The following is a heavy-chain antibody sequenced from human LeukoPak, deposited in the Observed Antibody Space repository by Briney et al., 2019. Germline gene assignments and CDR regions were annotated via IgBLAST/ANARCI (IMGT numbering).Heavy chain of an antibody. CDR2: FDPEDGEDGET. CDR3: AMTDRYAGRPFDY. CDR1: GYSLIEVA. Sequence: ASVKVSCKVAGYSLIEVAIHWVRQAPGKGLEWVGSFDPEDGEDGETHYAQKFQGRVIMTEDASTDTAYMEVSSLRSEDTDVYYCAMTDRYAGRPFDYWGQGTLVTVSS. V-gene: IGHV1-24*01. D-gene: IGHD5-12*01. J-gene: IGHJ4*02.